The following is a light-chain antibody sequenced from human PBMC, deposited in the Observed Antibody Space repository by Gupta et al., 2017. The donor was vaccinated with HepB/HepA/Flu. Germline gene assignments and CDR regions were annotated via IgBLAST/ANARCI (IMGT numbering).Light chain of an antibody. Sequence: DIQMTRSPSSLSASVGDRVTITCRASQSISNYLNWYQQKPGKAPKLLIYAASNWQGGVPSRFSGSGYATDFTLTISGRQPGDFASYYCQQNVSNPLYTFGQGTKLEIK. CDR1: QSISNY. J-gene: IGKJ2*01. CDR2: AAS. V-gene: IGKV1-39*01. CDR3: QQNVSNPLYT.